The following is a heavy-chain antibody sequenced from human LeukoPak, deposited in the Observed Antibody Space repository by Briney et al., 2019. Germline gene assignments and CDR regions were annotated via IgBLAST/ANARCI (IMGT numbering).Heavy chain of an antibody. CDR2: IRSKANSYAT. CDR1: GFTFSGSA. CDR3: TSHPPPTYSGYEALFDY. D-gene: IGHD5-12*01. J-gene: IGHJ4*02. Sequence: PGGSLRLSCAASGFTFSGSAMHWVRQASGKGLEWVGRIRSKANSYATAYAASVKGRFTISRDDSKNTAYLQMNSLKTEDTAVYYCTSHPPPTYSGYEALFDYWGQGTLVTVSS. V-gene: IGHV3-73*01.